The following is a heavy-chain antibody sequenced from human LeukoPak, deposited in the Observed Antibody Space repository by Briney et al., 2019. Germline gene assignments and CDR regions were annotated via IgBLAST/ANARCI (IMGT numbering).Heavy chain of an antibody. Sequence: SETLSLTCTVSGGSISSYYWSWIRQPPGKGLEWIGYINYSGSTNYNPSLKGRVTISVDTSKNQFSLKLSSVTAADTAVYYCARHEGTAAAGFDYWGQGTLVTVSS. V-gene: IGHV4-59*08. J-gene: IGHJ4*02. CDR1: GGSISSYY. D-gene: IGHD6-13*01. CDR2: INYSGST. CDR3: ARHEGTAAAGFDY.